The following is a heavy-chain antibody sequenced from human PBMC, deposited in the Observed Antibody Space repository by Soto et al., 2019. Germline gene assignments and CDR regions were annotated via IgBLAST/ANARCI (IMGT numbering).Heavy chain of an antibody. CDR2: MNPDNDKT. CDR1: GYSFTKYD. V-gene: IGHV1-8*01. Sequence: GASLMLSCKSSGYSFTKYDINWVRQASGQGLEWMGWMNPDNDKTGNTQKFQGRVTMTWDTSTSTAYLELSSLTHEDTAVYYCARGGFFEAIVSEWIDPWGQGALVTVSS. D-gene: IGHD3-3*01. CDR3: ARGGFFEAIVSEWIDP. J-gene: IGHJ5*02.